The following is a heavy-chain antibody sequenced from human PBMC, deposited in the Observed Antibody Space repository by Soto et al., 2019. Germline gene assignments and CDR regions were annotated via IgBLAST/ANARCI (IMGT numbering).Heavy chain of an antibody. CDR1: GFTFGDYA. Sequence: LRLSCTASGFTFGDYAMSWFRQAPGKGLEWVGFIRSKAYGGTTEYAASVKGRFTISRDDSKSIAYLQMNSLKTEDTAVYYCTRVPLLLWFGELLSSASWFDPWGQGTLVTVSS. CDR2: IRSKAYGGTT. J-gene: IGHJ5*02. CDR3: TRVPLLLWFGELLSSASWFDP. D-gene: IGHD3-10*01. V-gene: IGHV3-49*03.